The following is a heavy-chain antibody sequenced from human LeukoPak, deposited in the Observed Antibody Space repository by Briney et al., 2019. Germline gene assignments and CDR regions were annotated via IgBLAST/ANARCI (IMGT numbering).Heavy chain of an antibody. V-gene: IGHV1-18*01. CDR1: GGTFSSYA. CDR3: ARDESSGSYYFDY. D-gene: IGHD1-26*01. Sequence: ASVKVSCKASGGTFSSYAISWVRQAPGQGLEWMGWISVYNGNRNYAQKLQGRVTMTTDTSTSTAYMELRSLRSDDTAVYYCARDESSGSYYFDYWGQGTLVTVSS. J-gene: IGHJ4*02. CDR2: ISVYNGNR.